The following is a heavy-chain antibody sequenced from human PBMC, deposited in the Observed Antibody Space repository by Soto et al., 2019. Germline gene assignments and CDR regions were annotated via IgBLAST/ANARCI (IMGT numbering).Heavy chain of an antibody. D-gene: IGHD3-22*01. CDR3: ARDIYDTSAYYGFDY. CDR2: IWYDGSII. CDR1: GFTFSSHG. Sequence: GGSLRLSCAASGFTFSSHGMHWVRQAPGKGLEWVAVIWYDGSIIYYADSVKGRFTISRDNAKNSLYLQMNSLRAEDTAVYYCARDIYDTSAYYGFDYWGQGTLVTVSS. J-gene: IGHJ4*02. V-gene: IGHV3-33*01.